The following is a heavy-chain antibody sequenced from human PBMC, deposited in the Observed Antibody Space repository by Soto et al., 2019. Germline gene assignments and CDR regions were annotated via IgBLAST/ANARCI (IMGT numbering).Heavy chain of an antibody. CDR3: ARALYEHSWGLDY. J-gene: IGHJ4*02. Sequence: QVQLVQSGAEVKKPGSSVKVSCKASGGTFTTNGISWVRQAPGQGLEWMGGIIPVFGRANYAQHFLDKITNTADKSTRTSYMEVTSLTPDDTAMYYCARALYEHSWGLDYWGQGTLVTVSS. CDR2: IIPVFGRA. D-gene: IGHD2-8*01. CDR1: GGTFTTNG. V-gene: IGHV1-69*06.